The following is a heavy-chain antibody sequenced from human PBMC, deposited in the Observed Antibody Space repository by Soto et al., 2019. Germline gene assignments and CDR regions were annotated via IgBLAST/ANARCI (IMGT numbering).Heavy chain of an antibody. CDR2: IWYDGSNT. Sequence: PGGSLRLSCAASGFIFSSYGMHWVRQAPGKGLEWVAGIWYDGSNTFYSDAVKGRFSISRDNSKNTVDLQMNSLRAEDTAVYYCAKSIAVAPVWLDPWGQGIKVTVSS. V-gene: IGHV3-33*06. D-gene: IGHD6-19*01. CDR3: AKSIAVAPVWLDP. CDR1: GFIFSSYG. J-gene: IGHJ5*02.